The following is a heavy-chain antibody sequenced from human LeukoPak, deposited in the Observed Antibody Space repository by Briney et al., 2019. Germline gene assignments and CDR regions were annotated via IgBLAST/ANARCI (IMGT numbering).Heavy chain of an antibody. CDR1: GYSFTSYW. CDR3: ARRDWGSYWYFDL. Sequence: GESLKISCKGSGYSFTSYWIAWVRQMPGQGLEWMGIIYPGDSDTRYSPSLQGQVTISADKSISTAYLQWSSLKASDNAMYYCARRDWGSYWYFDLWGRGTLVTVSS. CDR2: IYPGDSDT. D-gene: IGHD7-27*01. V-gene: IGHV5-51*01. J-gene: IGHJ2*01.